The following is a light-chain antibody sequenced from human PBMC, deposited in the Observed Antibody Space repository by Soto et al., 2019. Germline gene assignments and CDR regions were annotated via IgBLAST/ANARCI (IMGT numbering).Light chain of an antibody. J-gene: IGKJ4*01. CDR3: MQSLQFPLT. Sequence: DIVMTQTPLSLSVTPGQPASISCKSSQSLLLSNGKTYLFWFLQRPGHPPQLLIYEVSNRFSGVPDRFSGSGSGTDITLKISRVEAEDVGVYYCMQSLQFPLTFGGGTKVEIK. CDR1: QSLLLSNGKTY. CDR2: EVS. V-gene: IGKV2D-29*01.